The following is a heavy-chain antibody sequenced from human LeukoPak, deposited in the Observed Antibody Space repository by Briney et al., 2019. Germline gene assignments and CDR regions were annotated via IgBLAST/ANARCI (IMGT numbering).Heavy chain of an antibody. J-gene: IGHJ5*02. CDR3: ARIGGIDV. CDR2: IHYSGSS. V-gene: IGHV4-59*01. D-gene: IGHD3-16*01. Sequence: SETLSLTCTVSGDSISGYYWSWIRQPPGKGLEWIGYIHYSGSSNYSPSLKRRLTMSVDTSKSQLSLKLSSVTAADTAVYYCARIGGIDVWGKGTLVTVSS. CDR1: GDSISGYY.